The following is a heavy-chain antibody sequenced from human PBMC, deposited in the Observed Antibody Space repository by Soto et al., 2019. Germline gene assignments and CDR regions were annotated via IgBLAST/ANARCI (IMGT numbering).Heavy chain of an antibody. CDR2: IYYSGST. V-gene: IGHV4-31*03. J-gene: IGHJ4*02. CDR1: GGSISSGGYY. CDR3: ARGGRGDYDSSGYQRVDY. Sequence: SETLSLTCTVSGGSISSGGYYWSWIRQHPGKGLEWIGYIYYSGSTYYNPSLKSRVTISVDTSKNQFSLKLSSVTAADTAVYYCARGGRGDYDSSGYQRVDYWGQGTLVTVSS. D-gene: IGHD3-22*01.